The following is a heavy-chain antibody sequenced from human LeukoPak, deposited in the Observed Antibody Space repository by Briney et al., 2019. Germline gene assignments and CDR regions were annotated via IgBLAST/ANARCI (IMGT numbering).Heavy chain of an antibody. D-gene: IGHD5-24*01. V-gene: IGHV3-48*03. Sequence: GGSLRLSCAASGFTFSSYEMNWVRQAPGKGLEWVSYISSSGSTIYYADSVEGRFTISRDNAKNSLYLQMNSLRAEDTAVYYCARDLGWLQLRGFDPWGQGTLVTVSS. CDR3: ARDLGWLQLRGFDP. J-gene: IGHJ5*02. CDR1: GFTFSSYE. CDR2: ISSSGSTI.